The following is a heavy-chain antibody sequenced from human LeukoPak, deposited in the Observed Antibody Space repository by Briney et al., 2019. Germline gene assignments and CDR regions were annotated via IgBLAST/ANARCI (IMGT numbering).Heavy chain of an antibody. D-gene: IGHD3-16*02. Sequence: GGSLRLSCAASGFTFSSYAMHWVRQAPGKGLEYVSAISSNGGSTYYANSVKGRFTISRDNSKNTLYLQMGSLRAEDMAVYYCARAPEYYDYVWGSYRSSLTLDYWGQGTLVTVSS. CDR1: GFTFSSYA. CDR3: ARAPEYYDYVWGSYRSSLTLDY. V-gene: IGHV3-64*01. CDR2: ISSNGGST. J-gene: IGHJ4*02.